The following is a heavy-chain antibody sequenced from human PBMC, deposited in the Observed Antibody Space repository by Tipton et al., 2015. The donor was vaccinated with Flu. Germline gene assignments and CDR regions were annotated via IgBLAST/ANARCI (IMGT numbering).Heavy chain of an antibody. J-gene: IGHJ6*02. D-gene: IGHD3-3*01. CDR2: FYTSGST. Sequence: TLSLTCTVSSGSISSYYWTYWSWIRKPAGKGLEWIGRFYTSGSTNYNASLKSRVTMSVDTSKNQFSLKLSSVTAADTAVYYCARVGDLWSGTNYGLDVWGQGTTVTVSS. CDR3: ARVGDLWSGTNYGLDV. CDR1: SGSISSYY. V-gene: IGHV4-4*07.